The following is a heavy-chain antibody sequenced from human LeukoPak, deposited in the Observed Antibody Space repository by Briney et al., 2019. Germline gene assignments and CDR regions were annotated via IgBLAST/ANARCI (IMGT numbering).Heavy chain of an antibody. V-gene: IGHV1-8*01. J-gene: IGHJ5*02. CDR2: MNPNSGNT. Sequence: ASVKVSCKASGYTFTSYDINWGRQATGQGLEWMGWMNPNSGNTGYAQKVQGRVTMTRNTSISTAYMKLSSLRSEDTDVYYCARVGGAAVAGTWCDWFDPWGQGTLVTVSS. CDR3: ARVGGAAVAGTWCDWFDP. D-gene: IGHD6-19*01. CDR1: GYTFTSYD.